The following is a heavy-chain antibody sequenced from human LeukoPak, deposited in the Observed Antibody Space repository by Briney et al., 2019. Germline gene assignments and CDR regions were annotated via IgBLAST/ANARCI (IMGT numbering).Heavy chain of an antibody. J-gene: IGHJ4*02. V-gene: IGHV3-23*01. CDR1: GFTFGSYA. D-gene: IGHD1-26*01. CDR2: ISGSGGST. Sequence: GGSLRLSCAASGFTFGSYAMSWVRQAPGKGLEWVSAISGSGGSTYYADSVKGRFTISRDNSKNTLFLQMNSLRAEDTAVYYCANSREVGNSGPHYWGQGTLVTVSS. CDR3: ANSREVGNSGPHY.